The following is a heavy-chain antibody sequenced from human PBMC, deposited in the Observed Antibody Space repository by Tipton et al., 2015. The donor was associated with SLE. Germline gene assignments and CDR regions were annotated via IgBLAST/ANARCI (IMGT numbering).Heavy chain of an antibody. D-gene: IGHD5/OR15-5a*01. CDR3: AGRSRGWLDP. Sequence: TLSLTCTVSGGSIGTYYWSWIRQPPGKGLEWIGYIYYSGSTNYNPSLKSRVTISVDTSKNQFSLKLSSVTAADTAVYYCAGRSRGWLDPWGQGTLVTVSS. CDR1: GGSIGTYY. V-gene: IGHV4-59*01. CDR2: IYYSGST. J-gene: IGHJ5*02.